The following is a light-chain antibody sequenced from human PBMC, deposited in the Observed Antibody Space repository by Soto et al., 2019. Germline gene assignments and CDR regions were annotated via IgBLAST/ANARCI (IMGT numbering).Light chain of an antibody. J-gene: IGKJ1*01. Sequence: EIVLTQSPGTLSLSPGERATLSCRASQSVSSNYLAWYQQKPGQAPRLLIYGASNRATGIPDRFSGSGSGKDFTLTISRLEPEDFAVYYCQQSSSSPRTFGQGTRVEIK. CDR2: GAS. V-gene: IGKV3-20*01. CDR1: QSVSSNY. CDR3: QQSSSSPRT.